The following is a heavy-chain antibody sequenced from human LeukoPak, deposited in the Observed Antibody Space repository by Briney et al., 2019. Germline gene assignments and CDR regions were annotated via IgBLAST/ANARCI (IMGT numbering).Heavy chain of an antibody. J-gene: IGHJ6*03. Sequence: PGGSLSLSCAASGFTFIDYYMSWIRQAPGKGLEWVSYISSSGSTIYYADSVKGRFTISMDNAKNSLYLQMNSLRAEDTAVYYCAAPPRLPRGFGESSGCMDVWGKGTTVTVSS. D-gene: IGHD3-10*01. V-gene: IGHV3-11*01. CDR1: GFTFIDYY. CDR2: ISSSGSTI. CDR3: AAPPRLPRGFGESSGCMDV.